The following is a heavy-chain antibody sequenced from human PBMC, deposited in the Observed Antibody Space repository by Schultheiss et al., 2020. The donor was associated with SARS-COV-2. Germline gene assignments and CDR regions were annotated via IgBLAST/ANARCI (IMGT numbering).Heavy chain of an antibody. J-gene: IGHJ6*02. V-gene: IGHV4-31*03. D-gene: IGHD4-23*01. CDR1: GGSISSGGYY. Sequence: SETLSLTCTVSGGSISSGGYYWSWIRQHPGKGLEWIGYIYYSGSTYYNPSLKSRVTILVDTSKNQFSLKLSSVTAADTAVYYCARVRGKDGMDVWGQGTTVTVSS. CDR3: ARVRGKDGMDV. CDR2: IYYSGST.